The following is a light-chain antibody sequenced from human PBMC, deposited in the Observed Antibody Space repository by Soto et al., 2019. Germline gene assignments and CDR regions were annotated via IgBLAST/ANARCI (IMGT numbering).Light chain of an antibody. CDR3: HQYVSWT. CDR1: QTVSRSA. Sequence: EIVLTQSPATLSLSPGERATLSCRASQTVSRSALAWYQQKPGQAPRLLIYGASNRATGTPDRFSGSGSGTDFTLTISRLEPEDFAVYYCHQYVSWTFGQGTKVDIK. CDR2: GAS. V-gene: IGKV3-20*01. J-gene: IGKJ1*01.